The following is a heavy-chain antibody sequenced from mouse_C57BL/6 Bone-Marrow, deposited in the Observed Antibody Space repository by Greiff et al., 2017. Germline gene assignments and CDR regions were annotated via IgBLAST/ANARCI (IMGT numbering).Heavy chain of an antibody. CDR3: ERLGGYYGYPYAMDY. J-gene: IGHJ4*01. CDR1: GYTFTSYT. V-gene: IGHV1-4*01. Sequence: QVQLQQSGAELARPGASVKMSCKASGYTFTSYTMHWVKQRPGQGLEWIGYINPSSGYTKYNQKFKDKATLTADKSSSTAYMQLSSLTSEDSAVYYCERLGGYYGYPYAMDYWGQGTSVTVSS. D-gene: IGHD2-2*01. CDR2: INPSSGYT.